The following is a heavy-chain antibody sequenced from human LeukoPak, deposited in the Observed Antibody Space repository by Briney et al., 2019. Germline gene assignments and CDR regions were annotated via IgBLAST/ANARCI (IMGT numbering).Heavy chain of an antibody. D-gene: IGHD1-1*01. V-gene: IGHV1-8*01. CDR2: MNPNSGNT. Sequence: ASVKVSCKASEYTFTSYDINWVRQATGQGLEWMGWMNPNSGNTGYAQKFQGRDTMTRNTSISTAYMEMSSLSSDDTVVPFCTRALPPRYNWNDPWDGLDVWGQGTTVTVSS. CDR3: TRALPPRYNWNDPWDGLDV. CDR1: EYTFTSYD. J-gene: IGHJ6*02.